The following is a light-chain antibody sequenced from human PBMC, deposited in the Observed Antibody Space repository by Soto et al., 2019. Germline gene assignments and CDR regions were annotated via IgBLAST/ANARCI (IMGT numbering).Light chain of an antibody. J-gene: IGKJ4*01. Sequence: EIVLTQSPGTLSLSPGERATLSCRASQSVSNNYLAWYQQKPGQAPRLLIYGASSRATGIPDRFSGSGSATDFTLTISRLEPEDFAVYFCQQSGSSPLTCGGGTKGDIK. CDR1: QSVSNNY. CDR3: QQSGSSPLT. CDR2: GAS. V-gene: IGKV3-20*01.